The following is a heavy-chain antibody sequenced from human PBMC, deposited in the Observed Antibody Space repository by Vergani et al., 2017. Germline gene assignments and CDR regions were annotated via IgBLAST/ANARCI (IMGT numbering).Heavy chain of an antibody. CDR2: IYTSGST. Sequence: QVQLQESGPGLVKPSETLYLTCTVSGGSISSYYWSWIRQPAGKGLEWIGRIYTSGSTNSNPSLKSRVTMSVDTSKNQFSLKLSSVTAADTAGYYCARVTRDFYDSSGYYYFDYGGQGTLVTASS. CDR3: ARVTRDFYDSSGYYYFDY. J-gene: IGHJ4*02. V-gene: IGHV4-4*07. D-gene: IGHD3-22*01. CDR1: GGSISSYY.